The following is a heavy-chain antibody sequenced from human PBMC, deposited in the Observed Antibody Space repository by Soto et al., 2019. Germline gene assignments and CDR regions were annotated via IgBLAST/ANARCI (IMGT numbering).Heavy chain of an antibody. CDR3: ARFMTTVTNLAFDI. CDR2: IYHSGSP. Sequence: QVQLQESGPGLVKPSGTLSLTCAVSGGSISSSNWWSWVRQPPGKGLEWIGEIYHSGSPNYNPSLKSRVTIXXXKXXNQYSLKLSSVTAADTAVYYCARFMTTVTNLAFDIWGQGTMVTVSS. J-gene: IGHJ3*02. D-gene: IGHD4-17*01. CDR1: GGSISSSNW. V-gene: IGHV4-4*02.